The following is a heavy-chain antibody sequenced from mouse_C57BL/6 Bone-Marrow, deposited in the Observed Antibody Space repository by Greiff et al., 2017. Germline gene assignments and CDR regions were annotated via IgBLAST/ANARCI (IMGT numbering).Heavy chain of an antibody. CDR2: IYPRSGNT. CDR1: GYTFTSYG. J-gene: IGHJ2*01. V-gene: IGHV1-81*01. Sequence: QVQLKQSGAELARPGASVKLSCKASGYTFTSYGISWVKQRPGQGLEWIGEIYPRSGNTYYNEKFKGKATLTADKSSSTAYMELRSLTSEDSAVYFSARSRIPVFDYWGQGTTLTVSS. CDR3: ARSRIPVFDY.